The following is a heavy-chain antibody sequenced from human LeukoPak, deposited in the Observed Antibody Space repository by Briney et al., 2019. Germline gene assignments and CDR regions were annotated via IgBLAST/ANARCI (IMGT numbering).Heavy chain of an antibody. J-gene: IGHJ4*02. V-gene: IGHV3-74*01. CDR3: ARSTYTSTSSAY. Sequence: GGSLRLSCAASGFTFSNYWMHWVLQAPGKGLVWVSRINSDGSRTSYADSVKGRFTTSRDNAKNTVYLQMNSLRAEDTAVYYCARSTYTSTSSAYWGQGTLVTVSS. D-gene: IGHD6-6*01. CDR1: GFTFSNYW. CDR2: INSDGSRT.